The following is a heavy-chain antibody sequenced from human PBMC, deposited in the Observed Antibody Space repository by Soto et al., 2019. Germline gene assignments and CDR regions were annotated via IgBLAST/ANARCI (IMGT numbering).Heavy chain of an antibody. J-gene: IGHJ4*02. CDR3: ARILPFTVTTYEALDY. CDR2: IFSNDEK. D-gene: IGHD4-17*01. V-gene: IGHV2-26*01. CDR1: GFSLSSAKMG. Sequence: SGPTLVNPTETLTLTCTVSGFSLSSAKMGVSWIRQPPGKALEWLAHIFSNDEKSYSTSLKSRLTISKDTSKSQVVLTMTNMDPADTATYYCARILPFTVTTYEALDYWGQGTLVTVSS.